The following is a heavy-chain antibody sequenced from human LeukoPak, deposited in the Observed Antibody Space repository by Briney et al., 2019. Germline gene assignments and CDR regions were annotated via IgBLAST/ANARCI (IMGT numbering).Heavy chain of an antibody. D-gene: IGHD6-13*01. V-gene: IGHV1-2*06. CDR2: INPYSGDT. CDR3: ARDQGSLTRSWYTGY. CDR1: GYNFTGYH. J-gene: IGHJ4*02. Sequence: GASVKVSCKASGYNFTGYHIHWVRQAPGQGLEWMGRINPYSGDTNFAQKFQGRVTMTRDTSITTAYMDLSSLTPDDTAVYFCARDQGSLTRSWYTGYWGQGTQVTVSS.